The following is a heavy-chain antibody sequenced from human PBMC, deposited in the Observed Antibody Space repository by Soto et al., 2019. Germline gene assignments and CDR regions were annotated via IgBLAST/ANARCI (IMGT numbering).Heavy chain of an antibody. J-gene: IGHJ4*02. CDR2: IYPGDSDT. D-gene: IGHD3-22*01. V-gene: IGHV5-51*01. CDR1: GYSFTSYW. Sequence: GESLKISCKGSGYSFTSYWIGWVRQMPGKGLEWMAIIYPGDSDTKYSPSFQGQVTISADKSISTAYLQWSSLKASDTAMYYCARHTSPGRQYYDSSGYYWGQGTLVTVSS. CDR3: ARHTSPGRQYYDSSGYY.